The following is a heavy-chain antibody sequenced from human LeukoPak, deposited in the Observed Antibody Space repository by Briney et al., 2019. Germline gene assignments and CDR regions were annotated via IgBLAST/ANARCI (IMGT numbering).Heavy chain of an antibody. CDR3: AILADYDAFDI. CDR2: ISSSSSYI. Sequence: GGSLRLSCAASGFTCSSYSMNWVRQAPGKGLEWVSSISSSSSYIYYADSVKGRFTISRDNAKNSLYLQMNSLRAEDTAVYYCAILADYDAFDIWGQGTMVTVSS. CDR1: GFTCSSYS. J-gene: IGHJ3*02. V-gene: IGHV3-21*01. D-gene: IGHD2-15*01.